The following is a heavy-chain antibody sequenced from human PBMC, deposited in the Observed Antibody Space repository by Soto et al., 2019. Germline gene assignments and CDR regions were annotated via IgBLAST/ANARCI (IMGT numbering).Heavy chain of an antibody. V-gene: IGHV1-18*01. CDR3: ARVVLAAPYYYYYGMDV. J-gene: IGHJ6*02. Sequence: QVQLVQSGAEVKKPGASVKVSCKASGYTFTSYGISWVRQAPGQGLEWMGWISAYNGNTNYAQKLQGRVTMTTDTSTSTAYMELRSLRADDTAVYYCARVVLAAPYYYYYGMDVWGQGTTVTVSS. D-gene: IGHD6-6*01. CDR1: GYTFTSYG. CDR2: ISAYNGNT.